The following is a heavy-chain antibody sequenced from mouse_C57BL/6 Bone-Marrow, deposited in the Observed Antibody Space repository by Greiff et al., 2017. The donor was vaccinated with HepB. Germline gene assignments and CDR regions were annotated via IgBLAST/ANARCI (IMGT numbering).Heavy chain of an antibody. Sequence: QVQLQQSGAELARPGASVKLSCKASGYTFTSSGISWVKQRTGQGLEWIGEIYPRSGNTYYNEKFKGKATLTADKSSSTAYKELRSLTSEDSAVYFCARRATVGATDWGQGTLVTVSA. CDR2: IYPRSGNT. D-gene: IGHD1-1*01. J-gene: IGHJ3*01. CDR3: ARRATVGATD. CDR1: GYTFTSSG. V-gene: IGHV1-81*01.